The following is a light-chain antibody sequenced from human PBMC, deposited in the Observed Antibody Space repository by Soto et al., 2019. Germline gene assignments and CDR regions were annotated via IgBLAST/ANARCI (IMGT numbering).Light chain of an antibody. Sequence: QSALTQPASVSGSPGQSITMSCTGTSSDVGGYNYVSWYQQHPGKAPKLMIYGVSNLPSGVANRFSGSKSGNTASLTISGLQAEDEADYYCSSYTSSSTLYVFGTGTKLTVL. CDR3: SSYTSSSTLYV. CDR2: GVS. J-gene: IGLJ1*01. V-gene: IGLV2-14*01. CDR1: SSDVGGYNY.